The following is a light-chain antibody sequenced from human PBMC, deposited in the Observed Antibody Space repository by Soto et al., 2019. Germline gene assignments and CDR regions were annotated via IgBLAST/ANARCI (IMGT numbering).Light chain of an antibody. CDR2: KAS. CDR1: QSISDS. J-gene: IGKJ1*01. Sequence: DIQMTQSPSTLSASVGDRVTITCRASQSISDSLAWYQHKPGKAPKLLIYKASTLESGVPSRFSGSGSGAEFTLTISTLQTDDFATYYCQQYNTYSRTFGQGTKVDIK. CDR3: QQYNTYSRT. V-gene: IGKV1-5*03.